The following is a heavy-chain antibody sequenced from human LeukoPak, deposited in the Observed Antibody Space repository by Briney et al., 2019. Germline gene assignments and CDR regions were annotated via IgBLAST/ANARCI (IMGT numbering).Heavy chain of an antibody. D-gene: IGHD4-11*01. Sequence: PGGSLRLSCAASGFTFSSYSMNWVRQAPGKGLEWVSYISSSSSTIYYADSVKGRFTISRDNAKNSLYLQMNSLRDEDTAVYYCATEAYDYSNSFDYRGQGTLVTVSS. V-gene: IGHV3-48*02. CDR1: GFTFSSYS. CDR3: ATEAYDYSNSFDY. J-gene: IGHJ4*02. CDR2: ISSSSSTI.